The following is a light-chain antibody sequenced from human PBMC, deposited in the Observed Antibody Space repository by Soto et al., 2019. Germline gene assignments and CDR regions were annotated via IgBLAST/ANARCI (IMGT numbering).Light chain of an antibody. CDR3: QSYDSSLSGSF. CDR2: GNN. CDR1: SSNIGAGYD. J-gene: IGLJ1*01. Sequence: QSVLTQPPSVSGAPGQTITISCTGSSSNIGAGYDVHWYQQLPGRAPKLLIYGNNNRPSGVPDRFSGSKSGTSVSLAITGLRGEDEADYHCQSYDSSLSGSFFGTGTKLTVL. V-gene: IGLV1-40*01.